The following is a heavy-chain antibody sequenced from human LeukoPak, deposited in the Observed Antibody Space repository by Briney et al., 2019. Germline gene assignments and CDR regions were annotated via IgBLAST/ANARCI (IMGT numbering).Heavy chain of an antibody. V-gene: IGHV4-34*01. CDR1: GGSFSSYY. Sequence: SETLSLTCAVYGGSFSSYYWSWIRQPPGKGLEWIGEINHSGSTNYNPSLKSRVTISVDTSKNQFSLKLSSVTAADTAVYYCATWDIVATSFTDYWGQGTLVTVSS. D-gene: IGHD5-12*01. J-gene: IGHJ4*02. CDR3: ATWDIVATSFTDY. CDR2: INHSGST.